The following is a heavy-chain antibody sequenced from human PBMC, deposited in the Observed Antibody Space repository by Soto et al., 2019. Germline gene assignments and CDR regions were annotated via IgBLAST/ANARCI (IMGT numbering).Heavy chain of an antibody. CDR3: ARDEGGGQYLLIYYYYYPMDV. Sequence: QVQLVQSGTEVKRPGASVKVSCKASGYTFTSYGISWVRQAPGQGLEWMGWISTHNRNTEYAQKFQGRVIMTTDTSTGTAYMGLRCLRSDDTAVYYCARDEGGGQYLLIYYYYYPMDVWGQGTSVTVSS. V-gene: IGHV1-18*01. CDR2: ISTHNRNT. CDR1: GYTFTSYG. J-gene: IGHJ6*02. D-gene: IGHD2-15*01.